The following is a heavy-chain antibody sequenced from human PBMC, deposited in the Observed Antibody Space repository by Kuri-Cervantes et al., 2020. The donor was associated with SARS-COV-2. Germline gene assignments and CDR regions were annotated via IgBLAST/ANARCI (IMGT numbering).Heavy chain of an antibody. D-gene: IGHD4-11*01. CDR2: INPNSGGT. Sequence: ASVKVSCKASGYTFTSYGISWVRQAPGQGLEWMGWINPNSGGTNYAQKLQGRVTMTTDTSTSTAYMELRSLRSDDTAVYYCARGLQGDYWGQGTLVTVSS. CDR3: ARGLQGDY. J-gene: IGHJ4*02. CDR1: GYTFTSYG. V-gene: IGHV1-18*01.